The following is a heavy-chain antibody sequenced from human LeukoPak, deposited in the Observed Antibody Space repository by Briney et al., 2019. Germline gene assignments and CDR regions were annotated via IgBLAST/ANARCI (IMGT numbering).Heavy chain of an antibody. V-gene: IGHV1-69*01. D-gene: IGHD3-22*01. CDR2: IIPIFGTA. CDR3: ARKGNYDSSGYYYPLTYYYYGMDV. Sequence: SVKVSCKASGGTFSSYAISWVRQAPGQGLEWMGGIIPIFGTANYAQKFQGRVTITADESTSTAYMELRSLRSDDTAVYYCARKGNYDSSGYYYPLTYYYYGMDVWGQGTTVTVSS. CDR1: GGTFSSYA. J-gene: IGHJ6*02.